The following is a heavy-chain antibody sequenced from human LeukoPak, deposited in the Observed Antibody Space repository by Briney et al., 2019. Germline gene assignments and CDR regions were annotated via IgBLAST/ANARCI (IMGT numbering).Heavy chain of an antibody. D-gene: IGHD1-26*01. CDR2: IYHSGST. J-gene: IGHJ2*01. CDR1: GGSISSGGYS. V-gene: IGHV4-30-2*01. CDR3: ARHIVGALGSRYFDL. Sequence: SETLSLTCAVSGGSISSGGYSWSWIRQPPGKGLEWIGYIYHSGSTYYNPSLKSRVTISVDTSKNQFSLKLSSVTAADTAVYYCARHIVGALGSRYFDLWGRGTLVTVSS.